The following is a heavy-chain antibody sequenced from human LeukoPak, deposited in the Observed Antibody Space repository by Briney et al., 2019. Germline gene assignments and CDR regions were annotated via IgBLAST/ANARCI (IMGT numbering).Heavy chain of an antibody. CDR3: ARVTMIRNGAWDYYGMDV. J-gene: IGHJ6*02. CDR1: GGSISSFY. CDR2: IYHTGST. V-gene: IGHV4-59*01. Sequence: SETLSLTCTVSGGSISSFYWRWLRQPPGRGREGRGYIYHTGSTNFNPSLKSRVTISEDTSKNQFSLKLRSVTAADPAVYYCARVTMIRNGAWDYYGMDVWGQGTTVTVPS. D-gene: IGHD3-10*01.